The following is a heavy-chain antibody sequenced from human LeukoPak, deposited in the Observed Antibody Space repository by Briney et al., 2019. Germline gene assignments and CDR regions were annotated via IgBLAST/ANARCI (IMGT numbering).Heavy chain of an antibody. CDR1: GYTFTSYG. V-gene: IGHV1-18*01. D-gene: IGHD1-26*01. J-gene: IGHJ4*02. Sequence: ASVKVSCKASGYTFTSYGITWVRQAPGQGLEWMGWISAYNGNTNYAQNLQGRVTMTTDTSTSTAYMELRSLRSDDTAVYYCARSNSGSYRNDYWGQGTLVTVSS. CDR3: ARSNSGSYRNDY. CDR2: ISAYNGNT.